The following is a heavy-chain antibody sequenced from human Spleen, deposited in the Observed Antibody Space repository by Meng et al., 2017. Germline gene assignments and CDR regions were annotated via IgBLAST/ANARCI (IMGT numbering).Heavy chain of an antibody. D-gene: IGHD1-26*01. J-gene: IGHJ4*02. CDR1: GFTFDDYG. CDR3: AKAYSGSYGLYYFDF. Sequence: GESLKISCAASGFTFDDYGMSWVRQAPGKGLEWVSGIISGGTSTYYADSVRGRFTISRDNSKNTLYLQMNSLRTEDTAIYFCAKAYSGSYGLYYFDFWGQGALVTVSS. CDR2: IISGGTST. V-gene: IGHV3-23*01.